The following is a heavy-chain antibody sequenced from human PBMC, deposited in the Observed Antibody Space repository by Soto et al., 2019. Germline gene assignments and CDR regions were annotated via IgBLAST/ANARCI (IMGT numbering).Heavy chain of an antibody. CDR1: GGSINSGAYY. Sequence: SETLSLTCTVSGGSINSGAYYWSWIRQHPGKGLEWIGYIYYSGGTYYNPSLKSRITISVETSKNQFSLKLSSVTAADTAVYYCARVAYQSREFDYWGQGTLVTVSS. D-gene: IGHD2-2*01. CDR3: ARVAYQSREFDY. J-gene: IGHJ4*02. CDR2: IYYSGGT. V-gene: IGHV4-31*03.